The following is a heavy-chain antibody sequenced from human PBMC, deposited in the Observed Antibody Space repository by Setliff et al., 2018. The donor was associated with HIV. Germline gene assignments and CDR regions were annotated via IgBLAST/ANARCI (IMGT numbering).Heavy chain of an antibody. CDR2: ISNDGNLI. CDR1: GFAFSTYA. CDR3: ARWGSGSYERVFDY. Sequence: PGGSLRLSCAASGFAFSTYAMNWVRQAPGKGLEWVAVISNDGNLIFYADSMKGRFTISRDNANNLVYLQMNSLRVEDTAVYFCARWGSGSYERVFDYWGRGMLVTVSS. V-gene: IGHV3-30*04. J-gene: IGHJ4*02. D-gene: IGHD1-26*01.